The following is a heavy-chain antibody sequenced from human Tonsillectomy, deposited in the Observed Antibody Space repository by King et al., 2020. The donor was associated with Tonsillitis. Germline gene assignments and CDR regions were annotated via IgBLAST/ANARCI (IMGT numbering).Heavy chain of an antibody. CDR2: IIPIFGTA. V-gene: IGHV1-69*12. CDR1: GGTFSSYA. D-gene: IGHD3-10*01. J-gene: IGHJ4*02. CDR3: AREHGSGSYCDY. Sequence: QLVQSGTEVKKPGSSVKVSCQASGGTFSSYAVSWVRQAPGQGLEWMGGIIPIFGTANYAQKFQGRVTITADESTSTAYMELSSLRSEDTAVYYCAREHGSGSYCDYWGQGTLVTVSS.